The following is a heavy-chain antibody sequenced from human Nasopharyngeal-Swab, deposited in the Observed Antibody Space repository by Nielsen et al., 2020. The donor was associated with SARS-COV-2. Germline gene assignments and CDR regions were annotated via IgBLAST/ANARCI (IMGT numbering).Heavy chain of an antibody. CDR1: GFTFSSYG. CDR2: ISYDGSNK. Sequence: GESLKISCAASGFTFSSYGMHWVRQAPGKGLEWVAVISYDGSNKYYADSVKGRFTISRDNSKNTLYLQMNSLRAEDTAVYYCARNYYDSSGYYGEQDWGQGTLVTVSS. CDR3: ARNYYDSSGYYGEQD. D-gene: IGHD3-22*01. V-gene: IGHV3-30*03. J-gene: IGHJ4*02.